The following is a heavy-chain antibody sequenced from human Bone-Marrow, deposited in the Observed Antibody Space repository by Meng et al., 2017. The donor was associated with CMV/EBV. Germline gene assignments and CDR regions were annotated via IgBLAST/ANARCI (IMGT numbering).Heavy chain of an antibody. J-gene: IGHJ1*01. Sequence: GGSLRLSCAASGFTFSSYWTSWVRQAPGKGLEWVANIKQDGSEKYYVDSVKGRFTISRDNAKNSLYLQMNSLRAEDTAVYYCARGGVAARRQAEYFQHWGQGTLVTVSS. CDR1: GFTFSSYW. V-gene: IGHV3-7*01. CDR2: IKQDGSEK. D-gene: IGHD6-6*01. CDR3: ARGGVAARRQAEYFQH.